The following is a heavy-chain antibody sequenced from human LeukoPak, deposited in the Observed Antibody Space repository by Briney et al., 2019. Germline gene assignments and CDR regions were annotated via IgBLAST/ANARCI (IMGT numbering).Heavy chain of an antibody. CDR3: ARDASSGSLHFDY. CDR2: IWHDGSEK. V-gene: IGHV3-33*01. CDR1: GFVFSSNG. J-gene: IGHJ4*02. D-gene: IGHD3-10*01. Sequence: RSLRLSCIASGFVFSSNGMHWVRQAPGKGVEWVAVIWHDGSEKYYADSVKGRVTISRDNYKKTVYLQMNSLRAEDTAVYFCARDASSGSLHFDYWGQGILVTVSS.